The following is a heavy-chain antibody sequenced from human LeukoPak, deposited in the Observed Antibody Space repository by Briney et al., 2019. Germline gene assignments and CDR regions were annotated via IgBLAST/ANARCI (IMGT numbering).Heavy chain of an antibody. J-gene: IGHJ4*02. CDR1: GFTFCNYA. V-gene: IGHV3-23*01. CDR2: ISNSGGST. D-gene: IGHD2-15*01. CDR3: AKRYCSGGSCCPDY. Sequence: GGSLRLSCVASGFTFCNYAMSWVRQTPGKGLEWVSAISNSGGSTYNADSVKGRFTISRDNSKNTVYLQMNSLRAEDTAVYYCAKRYCSGGSCCPDYWGQGTRVTVSS.